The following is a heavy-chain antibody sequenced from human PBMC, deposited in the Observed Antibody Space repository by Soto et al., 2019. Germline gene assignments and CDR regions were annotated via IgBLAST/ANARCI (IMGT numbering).Heavy chain of an antibody. D-gene: IGHD5-18*01. CDR2: INHSGST. J-gene: IGHJ6*02. V-gene: IGHV4-34*01. Sequence: SEALSLTCAVYGGSFSGYYWSWIRQPPGKGLEWIGEINHSGSTNYNPSLKSRVTISVDTSKNQFSLKLSSVTAADTAVYYCACIFSGGYGYGFYYYGMDVWGQGTTVTVSS. CDR1: GGSFSGYY. CDR3: ACIFSGGYGYGFYYYGMDV.